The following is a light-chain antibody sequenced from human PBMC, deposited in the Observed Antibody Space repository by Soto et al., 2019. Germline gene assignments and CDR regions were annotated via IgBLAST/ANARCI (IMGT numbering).Light chain of an antibody. J-gene: IGKJ1*01. Sequence: EIVLTQSPATLSLSPGERATLSCRASQSVSSYLAWYQQKPGQAPRLLIYDASNTATGIPARFSGSGSGTDFTLTISSLEPEDFAVYYCQQRSNWPCTFGQGTKV. CDR2: DAS. CDR1: QSVSSY. CDR3: QQRSNWPCT. V-gene: IGKV3-11*01.